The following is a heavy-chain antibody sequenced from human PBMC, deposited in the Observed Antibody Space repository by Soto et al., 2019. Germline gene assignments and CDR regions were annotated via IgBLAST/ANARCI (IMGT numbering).Heavy chain of an antibody. J-gene: IGHJ5*02. CDR2: IYYSGST. CDR3: ARGREGFVWSGRRDNWFDP. V-gene: IGHV4-31*03. D-gene: IGHD3-3*01. Sequence: QVQLQESGPGLVKPSQTLSLTCTVSGGSINSGGYYWSWIRQHPGKGLEWIAYIYYSGSTYYNPSLKSRVTTSLDTSTNQCSLKLTSVTAADTAVYYWARGREGFVWSGRRDNWFDPWGQGTLVTVSS. CDR1: GGSINSGGYY.